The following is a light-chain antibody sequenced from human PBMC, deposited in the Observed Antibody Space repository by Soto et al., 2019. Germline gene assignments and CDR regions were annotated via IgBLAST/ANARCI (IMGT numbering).Light chain of an antibody. CDR2: GAS. CDR3: QQYGSSPPIT. J-gene: IGKJ5*01. Sequence: EIVLTQSPGTLSLSQWEIATLSCRASQSVSSTYLAWYQQKPGQAPRPLIYGASSRATGIPDRFSGSGSGTDFTLTISRLEPEDFAVYYCQQYGSSPPITFGQGTRLEI. CDR1: QSVSSTY. V-gene: IGKV3-20*01.